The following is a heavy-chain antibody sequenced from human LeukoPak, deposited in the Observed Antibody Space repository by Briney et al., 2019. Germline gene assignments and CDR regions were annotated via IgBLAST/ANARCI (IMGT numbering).Heavy chain of an antibody. Sequence: RAGGSLRLSCAASGFTVSSDYISWVRQAPGKGLEWVSVVYSVCETYYAESVKGRFPVSRDNSKTTFYLQMNSLRAEDTAVYFCARGGIAPRPSDSWGQGTLVTVSS. V-gene: IGHV3-66*01. D-gene: IGHD6-6*01. J-gene: IGHJ4*02. CDR3: ARGGIAPRPSDS. CDR2: VYSVCET. CDR1: GFTVSSDY.